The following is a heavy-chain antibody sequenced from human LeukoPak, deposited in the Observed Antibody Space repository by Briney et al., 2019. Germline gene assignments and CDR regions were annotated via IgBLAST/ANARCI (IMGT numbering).Heavy chain of an antibody. Sequence: GGSLRLSCAASGFTFSDYYMSWIRQAPGKGLEWVSYISSSGSSIYYADSVKGRFTISRDNAKNSLYLQMNSLRAEDTAVYYCARGWARWIQLWPPHWYGMDVWGQGTTVTVSS. J-gene: IGHJ6*02. CDR3: ARGWARWIQLWPPHWYGMDV. V-gene: IGHV3-11*01. D-gene: IGHD5-18*01. CDR2: ISSSGSSI. CDR1: GFTFSDYY.